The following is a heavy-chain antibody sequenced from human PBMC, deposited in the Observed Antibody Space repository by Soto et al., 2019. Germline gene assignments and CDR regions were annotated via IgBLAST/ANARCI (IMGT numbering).Heavy chain of an antibody. V-gene: IGHV4-31*02. D-gene: IGHD1-7*01. J-gene: IGHJ3*02. CDR2: SYYSGST. CDR1: GGSISSGGYY. CDR3: ARGYNWNYSDAFDI. Sequence: SAALILTCTVSGGSISSGGYYWSWIRQHPGKGLEWIGYSYYSGSTYYNPSLKSRVTISVDTSKNQFSLKLSSVTAADTAVYYCARGYNWNYSDAFDIWGQGTMLTVSS.